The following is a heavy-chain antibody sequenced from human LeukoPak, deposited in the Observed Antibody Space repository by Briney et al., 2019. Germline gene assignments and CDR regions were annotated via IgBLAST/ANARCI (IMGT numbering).Heavy chain of an antibody. V-gene: IGHV4-4*09. D-gene: IGHD6-19*01. J-gene: IGHJ4*02. CDR3: ARTGYSSGSDY. CDR1: AGSISSYY. Sequence: PSETLSLTCTVSAGSISSYYWSWIRQPPGKGLEWIGYIYTSGSTNYNPSLKSRVTISVDTSKNQFSLKLSSVTAADTAVYYCARTGYSSGSDYWGQGTLVTVSS. CDR2: IYTSGST.